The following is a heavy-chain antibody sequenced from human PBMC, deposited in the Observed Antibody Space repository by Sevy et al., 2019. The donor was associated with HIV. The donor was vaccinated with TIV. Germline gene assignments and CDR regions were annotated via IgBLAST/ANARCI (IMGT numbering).Heavy chain of an antibody. V-gene: IGHV3-7*01. D-gene: IGHD4-4*01. CDR2: IKLVGDEK. Sequence: GGSLRLSCTASGFSFRSYWMTWVRQAPGMGLEWVANIKLVGDEKYYVESLKGRFTISRDNVKNSLYLQMNNLRAEDTAVYDCAGDSKGGLDVWGQGTTVTVSS. CDR1: GFSFRSYW. CDR3: AGDSKGGLDV. J-gene: IGHJ6*02.